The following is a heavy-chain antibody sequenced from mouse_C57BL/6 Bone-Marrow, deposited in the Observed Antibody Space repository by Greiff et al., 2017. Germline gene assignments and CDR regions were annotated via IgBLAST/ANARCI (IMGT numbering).Heavy chain of an antibody. V-gene: IGHV1-39*01. CDR2: INPNYGTT. CDR1: GYSFTDYN. CDR3: AREGHYYGSSAHWYFDV. D-gene: IGHD1-1*01. J-gene: IGHJ1*03. Sequence: QLQESGPELVKPGASVKISCKASGYSFTDYNMNWVKQSNGKSLEWIGVINPNYGTTSYNQKFKGKATLTVDQSSSTAYMQLNSLTSEDSAVYYCAREGHYYGSSAHWYFDVWGTGTTVTVSS.